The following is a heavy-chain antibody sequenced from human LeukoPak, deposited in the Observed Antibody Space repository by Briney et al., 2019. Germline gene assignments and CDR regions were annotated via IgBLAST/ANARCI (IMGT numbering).Heavy chain of an antibody. CDR2: IHYDGSIK. V-gene: IGHV3-30*02. J-gene: IGHJ4*02. D-gene: IGHD3-3*01. Sequence: GGSLRLSCAASGFTFSYYGMHWVRQAPGKGLEWVALIHYDGSIKYYADSVKGRFTISRDNSKNMLFLQMNSLRAEDTAVYFCAKDPAQYLFYRGSKSCFDYWGQGTLVAVSS. CDR3: AKDPAQYLFYRGSKSCFDY. CDR1: GFTFSYYG.